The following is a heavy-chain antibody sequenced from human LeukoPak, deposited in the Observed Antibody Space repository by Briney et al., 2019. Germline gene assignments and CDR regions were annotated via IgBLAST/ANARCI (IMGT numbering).Heavy chain of an antibody. J-gene: IGHJ1*01. V-gene: IGHV3-23*01. Sequence: PGGSLRLSCAASGFTVSSNYMSWVRQAPGKGLEWVSAISNTGGSTYYADSVKGRFTISRDKSKNTLSLQMNSLRAEDTAVYYCXQQVGYCSSGSCYFTYWGQGTLVTVSS. CDR1: GFTVSSNY. CDR3: XQQVGYCSSGSCYFTY. D-gene: IGHD2-15*01. CDR2: ISNTGGST.